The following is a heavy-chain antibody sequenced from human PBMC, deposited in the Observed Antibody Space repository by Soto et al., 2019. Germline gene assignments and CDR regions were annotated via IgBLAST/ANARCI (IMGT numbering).Heavy chain of an antibody. CDR2: ISADNGNT. CDR1: GYVFTSYG. V-gene: IGHV1-18*04. D-gene: IGHD2-2*01. CDR3: ARVGDIAVVGPWLDP. Sequence: ASVKVSCKASGYVFTSYGISWVRQAPGQGLEWMGWISADNGNTKYAQKFQDRVIMTTDTSTSTAYMELRSLRSDDTAAYYCARVGDIAVVGPWLDPWGQGTLVTVSS. J-gene: IGHJ5*02.